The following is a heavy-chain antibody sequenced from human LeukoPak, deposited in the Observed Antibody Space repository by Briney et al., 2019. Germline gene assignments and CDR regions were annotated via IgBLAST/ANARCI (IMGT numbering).Heavy chain of an antibody. CDR3: MSPMTTVPSRDY. D-gene: IGHD4-17*01. Sequence: GGSLRLSCAASGFTFSGSDMHWVRQASGKGLEWVGRIRSKANSYATTYAASVKGRFTISRDDSKNTAYLQMNSLKTEDTAVYYCMSPMTTVPSRDYWGQGTLVTVSS. CDR2: IRSKANSYAT. CDR1: GFTFSGSD. V-gene: IGHV3-73*01. J-gene: IGHJ4*02.